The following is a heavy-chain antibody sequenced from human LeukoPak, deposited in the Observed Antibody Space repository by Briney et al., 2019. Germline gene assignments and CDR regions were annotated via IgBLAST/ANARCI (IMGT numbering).Heavy chain of an antibody. CDR1: GYTFTDYY. J-gene: IGHJ6*02. V-gene: IGHV1-2*02. CDR3: AKSRPSNPDYYYYGMDV. Sequence: ASVKVSFKASGYTFTDYYIHWVRQAPGQGLEWMTWINPYSGDTNYAQKFQGRVTMTRDTSISTAYMELSRLRSDDTAVYYCAKSRPSNPDYYYYGMDVWGQGTTVTVSS. CDR2: INPYSGDT.